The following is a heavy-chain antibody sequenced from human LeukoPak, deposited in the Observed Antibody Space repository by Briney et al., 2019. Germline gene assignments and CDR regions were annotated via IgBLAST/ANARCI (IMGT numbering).Heavy chain of an antibody. V-gene: IGHV4-38-2*02. CDR3: AREGYYDSSGCPS. CDR1: GYSISSGYY. J-gene: IGHJ4*02. Sequence: SETLSLTCIVSGYSISSGYYWGWIRQPPGKGLEWIGNIHHSGSTYYNPSLKSRVTISVDTSKNQLSLKLSSVTAADTAVYYCAREGYYDSSGCPSWGQGTLVTVSS. D-gene: IGHD3-22*01. CDR2: IHHSGST.